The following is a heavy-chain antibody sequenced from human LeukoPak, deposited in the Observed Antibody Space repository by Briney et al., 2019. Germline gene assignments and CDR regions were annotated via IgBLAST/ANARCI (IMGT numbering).Heavy chain of an antibody. D-gene: IGHD2-15*01. V-gene: IGHV3-48*01. CDR2: ISDSSNTI. J-gene: IGHJ4*02. CDR1: GFTFSTYS. CDR3: ARDRAGLGYCSGDNCYYFDY. Sequence: GGSLRLSCAASGFTFSTYSMNWVRQAPGKGLEWVSYISDSSNTIYYADSVKGRLTISRDNAKNTLYLQMNSLRAEDTAVYYCARDRAGLGYCSGDNCYYFDYWGQGTLVTVSS.